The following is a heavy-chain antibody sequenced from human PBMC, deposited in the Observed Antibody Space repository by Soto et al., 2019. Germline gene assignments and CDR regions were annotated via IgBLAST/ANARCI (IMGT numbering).Heavy chain of an antibody. J-gene: IGHJ4*02. Sequence: PGGSLRLSCAASGFTFSSYGMHWVRQAPGKGLEWVAVIWYDGSNKYYADSVKGRFTISRDNSKNTLYLQMNSLRAEDTAVYYCARDRRDGYNTFDYWGQGTLVTVSS. D-gene: IGHD5-12*01. V-gene: IGHV3-33*01. CDR3: ARDRRDGYNTFDY. CDR2: IWYDGSNK. CDR1: GFTFSSYG.